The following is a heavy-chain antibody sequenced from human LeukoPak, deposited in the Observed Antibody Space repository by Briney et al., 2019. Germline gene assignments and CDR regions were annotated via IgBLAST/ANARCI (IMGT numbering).Heavy chain of an antibody. CDR3: AREPTSYYDVLTGCFDY. J-gene: IGHJ4*02. V-gene: IGHV3-23*01. CDR1: GFTFSSYG. D-gene: IGHD3-9*01. Sequence: GGTLRLSCAASGFTFSSYGMSWVRQAPGKGLEWVSSISNSGGSTYHADSVKGRFTISRDNSKNTLYLQMNSLRAEDTAVYYCAREPTSYYDVLTGCFDYWGQGTLVTVSS. CDR2: ISNSGGST.